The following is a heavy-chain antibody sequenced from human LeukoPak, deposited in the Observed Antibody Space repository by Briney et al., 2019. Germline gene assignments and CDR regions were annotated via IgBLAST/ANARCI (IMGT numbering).Heavy chain of an antibody. V-gene: IGHV1-18*01. CDR3: ARGVTTAFDY. CDR1: GYTFTSYG. Sequence: ASVKVSCKASGYTFTSYGISWVRQAPGQGLEWMGWISAYNGNTNYAQKFQGRVTITRDTSASTAYMELSSLRSEDTAVYYCARGVTTAFDYWGQGTLVTVSS. D-gene: IGHD4-17*01. J-gene: IGHJ4*02. CDR2: ISAYNGNT.